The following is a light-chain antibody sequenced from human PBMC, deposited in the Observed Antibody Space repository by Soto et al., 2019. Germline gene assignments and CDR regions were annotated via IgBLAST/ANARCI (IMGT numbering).Light chain of an antibody. CDR1: QGIRNA. Sequence: AIQMTQSPSCLSASVGDRVTISCRASQGIRNALCWEQPKQWEAHELRIYDASRLQRGVPARFSGSGSGTDFTLTISSLEPEDFATYYCLQDYSYPRTFGEGAKV. CDR3: LQDYSYPRT. CDR2: DAS. J-gene: IGKJ1*01. V-gene: IGKV1-6*01.